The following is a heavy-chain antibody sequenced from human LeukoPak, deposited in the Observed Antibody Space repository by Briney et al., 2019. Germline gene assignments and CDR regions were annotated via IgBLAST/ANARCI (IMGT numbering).Heavy chain of an antibody. J-gene: IGHJ4*02. CDR1: DYSISSGYY. D-gene: IGHD3-10*01. V-gene: IGHV4-38-2*01. Sequence: SETLSLTCAVSDYSISSGYYWVWIRQPPGKGLEWIGSIYHSGDTYYNPSLKSRVTISVDTPKNQFSLKLTSVTAADTAVYYCARHFYYGKYYFDYWGQGTLVTVSS. CDR3: ARHFYYGKYYFDY. CDR2: IYHSGDT.